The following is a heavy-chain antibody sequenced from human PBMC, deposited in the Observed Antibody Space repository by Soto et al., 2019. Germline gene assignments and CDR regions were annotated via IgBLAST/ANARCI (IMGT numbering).Heavy chain of an antibody. Sequence: QVQLQQWGAGLLKPSETLSLTCAVYGGSFSGYYWSWIRQPPGKGLEWIGEINHSGSTNYNPSLKSRVTISVDTSKNQFSLKLSSVTAADTAVYYCARHVYCSGGSCYYYSVYYYYGMDVWGQGTTVTVSS. J-gene: IGHJ6*02. CDR2: INHSGST. CDR1: GGSFSGYY. CDR3: ARHVYCSGGSCYYYSVYYYYGMDV. D-gene: IGHD2-15*01. V-gene: IGHV4-34*01.